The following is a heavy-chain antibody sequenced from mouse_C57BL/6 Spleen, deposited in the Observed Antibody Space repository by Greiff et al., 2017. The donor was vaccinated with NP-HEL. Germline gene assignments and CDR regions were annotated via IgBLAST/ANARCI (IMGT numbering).Heavy chain of an antibody. CDR2: IDPSDSET. Sequence: VQLQQPGAELVRPGSSVKLSCKASGYTFTSYWMHWVKQRPIQGLEWIGNIDPSDSETHYNQKFKDKATLTVDKSSSTAYMQLSSLTSEDSAVYYCARDYGSSRGWFAYWGQGTLVTVSA. J-gene: IGHJ3*01. CDR1: GYTFTSYW. CDR3: ARDYGSSRGWFAY. D-gene: IGHD1-1*01. V-gene: IGHV1-52*01.